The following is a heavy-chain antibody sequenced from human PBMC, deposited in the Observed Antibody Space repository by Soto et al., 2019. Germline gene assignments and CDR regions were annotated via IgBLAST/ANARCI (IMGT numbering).Heavy chain of an antibody. CDR3: AGVVPAARAPFDY. D-gene: IGHD2-2*01. Sequence: SETLSLTCTVSGGSISSYYWSWIRQPPGKGLEWIGYIYYSGSTNYNPSLKSRVPISVDTSKNQFSLKLSSVTAADTAVYYCAGVVPAARAPFDYWGQGTLVTVSS. J-gene: IGHJ4*02. V-gene: IGHV4-59*08. CDR1: GGSISSYY. CDR2: IYYSGST.